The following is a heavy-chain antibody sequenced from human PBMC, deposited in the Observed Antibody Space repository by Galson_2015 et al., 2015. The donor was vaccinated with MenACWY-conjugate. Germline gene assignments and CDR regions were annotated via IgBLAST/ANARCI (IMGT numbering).Heavy chain of an antibody. Sequence: SLRLSCAASGFTFSSYAMHWVRQAPGKGLDYVSAISSNGGSTYYADSVKGRFTISRDNSKNTLYLQMSSLRAEDTAVYYCVKLDYSNYGYYYGMDVWGQGTTVTVSS. CDR1: GFTFSSYA. J-gene: IGHJ6*02. D-gene: IGHD4-11*01. V-gene: IGHV3-64D*09. CDR3: VKLDYSNYGYYYGMDV. CDR2: ISSNGGST.